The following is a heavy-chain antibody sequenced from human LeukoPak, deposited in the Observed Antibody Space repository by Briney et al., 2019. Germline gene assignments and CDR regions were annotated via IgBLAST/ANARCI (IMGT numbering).Heavy chain of an antibody. D-gene: IGHD4-23*01. V-gene: IGHV3-74*01. Sequence: GGSLRLSCAASGFTFSSYWMNWVRQAPGKGLVWVSRIASDGSSTTYADSVKGRFSISRDNAKNTLYLQMNSLRVEDTAVYYCARGRPHGNDYWGQGTLVTVSS. CDR2: IASDGSST. CDR1: GFTFSSYW. CDR3: ARGRPHGNDY. J-gene: IGHJ4*02.